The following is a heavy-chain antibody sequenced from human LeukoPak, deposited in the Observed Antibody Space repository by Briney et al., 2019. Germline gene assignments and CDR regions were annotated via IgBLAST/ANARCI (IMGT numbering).Heavy chain of an antibody. J-gene: IGHJ4*02. CDR3: ARFGYYGSGSYLQTFDY. Sequence: SETLSLTCAVYGGSFSGYYWSWIRQPPGKGLEWIGEINHSGSTNYNPSLKSRVTISVDTSKNQFSLKLSSVTAADTAVYYCARFGYYGSGSYLQTFDYWGQGTLVTVSS. CDR2: INHSGST. V-gene: IGHV4-34*01. D-gene: IGHD3-10*01. CDR1: GGSFSGYY.